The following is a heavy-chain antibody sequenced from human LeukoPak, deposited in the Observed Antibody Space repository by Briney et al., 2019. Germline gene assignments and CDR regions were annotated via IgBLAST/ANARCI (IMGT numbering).Heavy chain of an antibody. V-gene: IGHV1-8*01. D-gene: IGHD6-19*01. CDR3: ASMKERGAGDGMDV. Sequence: ASVKVSCKASGYTFTSYDINWVRQATGQGLEWMGWMNPNSGNTGYAQNFQGRVTMTRNNSINTPYMELSSLRSEDTAVYYCASMKERGAGDGMDVWGQGTTVTVSS. CDR2: MNPNSGNT. CDR1: GYTFTSYD. J-gene: IGHJ6*02.